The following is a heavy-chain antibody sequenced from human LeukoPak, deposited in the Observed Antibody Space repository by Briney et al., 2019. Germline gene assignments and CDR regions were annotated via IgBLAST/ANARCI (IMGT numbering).Heavy chain of an antibody. D-gene: IGHD6-19*01. Sequence: PGGSLRLSCAASGFTFSSFAMHWVRQAPGKGLEWVAVILYDGSNKYYADSVKGRFTISRDNSKNTLYLQMNSLRAEETAAYYCARDSSGNYFDNWGQGTLVTVSS. J-gene: IGHJ4*02. CDR1: GFTFSSFA. CDR3: ARDSSGNYFDN. CDR2: ILYDGSNK. V-gene: IGHV3-33*01.